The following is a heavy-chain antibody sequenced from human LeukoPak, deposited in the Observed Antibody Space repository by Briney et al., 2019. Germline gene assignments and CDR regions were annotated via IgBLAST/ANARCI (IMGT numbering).Heavy chain of an antibody. CDR3: ARGKTHFWSEDYYYYMDV. V-gene: IGHV1-8*01. Sequence: ASVKVSCKASGYTFTSYDINWVRQATGQGLEWMGWMNPNSGNTGYAQKFQGRVTMTRNTSISTAYMELSSLRSDDTAVYYCARGKTHFWSEDYYYYMDVWGKGTTVTVSS. CDR2: MNPNSGNT. J-gene: IGHJ6*03. CDR1: GYTFTSYD. D-gene: IGHD3-3*02.